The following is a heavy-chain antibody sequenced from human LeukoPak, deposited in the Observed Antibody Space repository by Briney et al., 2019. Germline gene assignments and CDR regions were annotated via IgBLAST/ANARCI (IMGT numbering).Heavy chain of an antibody. CDR2: INHGGST. CDR3: ARGRGRSGWRQGDY. V-gene: IGHV4-34*01. Sequence: SETLSLTCAVYGGSFSGYYWSWVRQPPGKGLEWIGEINHGGSTNYSPSLKSRVTISADTSKNHFSLRLSSVTAAGTAVYYCARGRGRSGWRQGDYWGQGTLVTVPS. CDR1: GGSFSGYY. J-gene: IGHJ4*02. D-gene: IGHD6-19*01.